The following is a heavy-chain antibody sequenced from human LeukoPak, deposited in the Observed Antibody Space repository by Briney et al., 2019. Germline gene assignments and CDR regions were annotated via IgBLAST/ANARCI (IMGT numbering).Heavy chain of an antibody. CDR1: GGTLSSYT. J-gene: IGHJ4*02. Sequence: SVKVSCKASGGTLSSYTISWVRQAPGQGLEWMGRIIPILGIANYAQKFQGRVTITADKSTSTAYMELSSLRSEDTAVYYCASDPAGDYGVDWGQGTLVTVSS. CDR3: ASDPAGDYGVD. V-gene: IGHV1-69*02. CDR2: IIPILGIA. D-gene: IGHD4-17*01.